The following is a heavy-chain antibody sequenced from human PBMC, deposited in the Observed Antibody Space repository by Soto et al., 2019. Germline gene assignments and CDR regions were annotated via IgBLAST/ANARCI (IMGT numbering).Heavy chain of an antibody. Sequence: QVHLVESGGGVVQPGRSLRLSCAASGLSFSSNAMHWVRQAPGKGLEWVALISYDGSNKYYADSVKGRFTISRDNSKNTLYLQMNSLRAEDTALYYCARARSNWSDDYYGMDVWGQGTTVTVSS. D-gene: IGHD6-13*01. V-gene: IGHV3-30*04. CDR2: ISYDGSNK. CDR3: ARARSNWSDDYYGMDV. J-gene: IGHJ6*02. CDR1: GLSFSSNA.